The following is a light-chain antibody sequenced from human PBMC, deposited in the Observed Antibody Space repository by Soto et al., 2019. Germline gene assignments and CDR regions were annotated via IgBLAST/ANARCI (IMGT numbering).Light chain of an antibody. Sequence: EIVMTQSPGTLSLSPGETATLSCRASQSVSSNYVAWFHQKPGQAPRLLIYGASSRATGVPDRFSASGSGTDFTLTISRLEPEDFAVYYCRQYGRSPFTFGSGTKVDIK. CDR3: RQYGRSPFT. CDR2: GAS. J-gene: IGKJ3*01. V-gene: IGKV3-20*01. CDR1: QSVSSNY.